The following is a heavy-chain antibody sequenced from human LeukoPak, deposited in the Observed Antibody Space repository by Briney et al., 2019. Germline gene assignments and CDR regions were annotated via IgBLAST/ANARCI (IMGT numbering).Heavy chain of an antibody. V-gene: IGHV3-30*04. CDR1: GFTFSSYI. Sequence: GGSLRLSCVASGFTFSSYIMHWVRQAPGEGLEWVAVISYDEGNKDYADSVKGRFTISRDNSKNTLYLQMNSLRAEDTAVYYCAREGSFQSTDDAFDIWGQGTMVTVSS. CDR2: ISYDEGNK. J-gene: IGHJ3*02. D-gene: IGHD3-16*02. CDR3: AREGSFQSTDDAFDI.